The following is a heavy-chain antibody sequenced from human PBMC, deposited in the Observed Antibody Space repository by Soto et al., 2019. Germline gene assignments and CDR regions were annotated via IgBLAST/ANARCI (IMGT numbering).Heavy chain of an antibody. D-gene: IGHD2-2*01. CDR2: IFYTGRT. CDR3: ARAAVVVPAAGRGAQNWFDP. Sequence: SETLSLTCTVSGGSISNPSYYWGWVRQPPGKGLEWIGDIFYTGRTYYSPSLKSRVTISVDTSKEQFSLNLTSVTAADTAVYYCARAAVVVPAAGRGAQNWFDPWGQGTLVTVSS. J-gene: IGHJ5*02. CDR1: GGSISNPSYY. V-gene: IGHV4-39*01.